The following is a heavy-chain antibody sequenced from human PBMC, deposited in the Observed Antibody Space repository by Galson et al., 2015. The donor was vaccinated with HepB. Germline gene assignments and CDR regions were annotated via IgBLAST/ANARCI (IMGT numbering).Heavy chain of an antibody. CDR1: GYTFTSSY. J-gene: IGHJ4*02. CDR2: INPSGDRT. Sequence: SVKVSCKASGYTFTSSYLRWVRQAPGQGLEWMGIINPSGDRTSYAQKFQGRVTMARDTSTGTVYMELSSLRSEDTAVYYCTRVATIVGYYFEYWGQGTLVTVSS. CDR3: TRVATIVGYYFEY. V-gene: IGHV1-46*03. D-gene: IGHD5-12*01.